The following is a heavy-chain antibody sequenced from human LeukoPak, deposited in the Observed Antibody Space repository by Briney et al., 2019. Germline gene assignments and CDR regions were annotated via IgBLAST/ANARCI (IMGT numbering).Heavy chain of an antibody. J-gene: IGHJ4*02. CDR2: MNPNNGNT. CDR1: GYTFTSYD. CDR3: ATARRGFYYFDY. Sequence: ASVKVSCKASGYTFTSYDINWVRQATGQGLEWMGWMNPNNGNTDYAQKFQGRVTLTRNTSISTAYMELSSLRSEDTAVYYCATARRGFYYFDYWGQGTLVTVSS. V-gene: IGHV1-8*01.